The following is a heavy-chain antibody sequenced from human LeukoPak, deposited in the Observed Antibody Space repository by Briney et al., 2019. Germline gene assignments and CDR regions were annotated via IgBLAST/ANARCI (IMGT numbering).Heavy chain of an antibody. Sequence: PGGSLTLACAASGFTFSNVWTTWVRQAPGKGREWVGRVKSKTYGGTADYAAPVKGRSTISRDDSKSTLYLQMNSLKTEDTALYYCTTIDDFWSGYSSYYFDYWGQGTPVTVSS. CDR1: GFTFSNVW. V-gene: IGHV3-15*01. CDR3: TTIDDFWSGYSSYYFDY. CDR2: VKSKTYGGTA. J-gene: IGHJ4*02. D-gene: IGHD3-3*01.